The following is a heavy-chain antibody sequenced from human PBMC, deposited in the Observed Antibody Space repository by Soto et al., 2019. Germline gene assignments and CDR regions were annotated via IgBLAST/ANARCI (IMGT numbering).Heavy chain of an antibody. V-gene: IGHV4-30-4*01. Sequence: SETLSLTCTVSGGSISSGDYYWSWIRQSLGKGLEWIGSIYISGSTYYNPSLESRVTISVDTSKNQFSLKLSSVTAADTAVYFCARDGWTSCTNGACYTNYAFVHWGQGTQVTVSS. CDR3: ARDGWTSCTNGACYTNYAFVH. D-gene: IGHD2-8*01. CDR2: IYISGST. CDR1: GGSISSGDYY. J-gene: IGHJ4*02.